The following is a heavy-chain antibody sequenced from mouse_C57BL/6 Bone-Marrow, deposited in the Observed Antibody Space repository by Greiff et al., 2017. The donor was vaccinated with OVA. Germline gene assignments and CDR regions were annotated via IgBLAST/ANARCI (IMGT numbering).Heavy chain of an antibody. V-gene: IGHV2-5*01. D-gene: IGHD1-1*01. J-gene: IGHJ3*01. CDR3: AKNPPYYYGSSWFAY. CDR1: GFSLTSYG. CDR2: IWRGGST. Sequence: VQVVESGPGLVQPSQSLSITCTVSGFSLTSYGVHWVRQSPGKGLEWLGVIWRGGSTDYNAAFMSRLSITKDNSKSQVFFKMNSLQADDTAIYYCAKNPPYYYGSSWFAYWGQGTLVTVSA.